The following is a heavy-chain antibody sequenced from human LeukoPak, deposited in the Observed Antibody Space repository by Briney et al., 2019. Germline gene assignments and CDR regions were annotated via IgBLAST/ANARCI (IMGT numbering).Heavy chain of an antibody. CDR2: ISSSSSHT. Sequence: GGSLRLSCAASGFTFSDYYMSWVRQAPGKGLEWDSYISSSSSHTNYADSVKGRFTISRDNAKNSLYLQMNSLRAEDTAVYYCARASSRGYSYGQDYWGQGTLVTVSS. CDR1: GFTFSDYY. CDR3: ARASSRGYSYGQDY. V-gene: IGHV3-11*05. D-gene: IGHD5-18*01. J-gene: IGHJ4*02.